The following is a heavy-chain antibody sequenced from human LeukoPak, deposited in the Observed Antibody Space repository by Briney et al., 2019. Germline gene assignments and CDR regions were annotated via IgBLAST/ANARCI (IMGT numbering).Heavy chain of an antibody. CDR3: ARGWIAAAGPRFWFFDL. J-gene: IGHJ2*01. V-gene: IGHV3-30*03. CDR1: GFTFSSYG. D-gene: IGHD6-13*01. Sequence: PGRSLRLSCAASGFTFSSYGMHWVRQAPGKGLEWVAVISYDGSNKYYADSVKGRFTISRDNSKNTLYLQMNSLRAEDTAVYYCARGWIAAAGPRFWFFDLWGRGTLVTVSS. CDR2: ISYDGSNK.